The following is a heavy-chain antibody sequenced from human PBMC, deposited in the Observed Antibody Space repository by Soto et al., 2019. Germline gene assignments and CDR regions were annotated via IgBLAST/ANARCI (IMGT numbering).Heavy chain of an antibody. D-gene: IGHD2-2*01. CDR1: GFTFTSSA. CDR3: AAERKGYCSSTSCYDAFDI. Sequence: GASVKVSCKASGFTFTSSAMQWVRQARGQRLEWIGWIVVGSGNTNYAQKFQERVTITRDMSTSTAYMELSNLRSEDTAVYYCAAERKGYCSSTSCYDAFDIWGQGTMVTVSS. J-gene: IGHJ3*02. V-gene: IGHV1-58*02. CDR2: IVVGSGNT.